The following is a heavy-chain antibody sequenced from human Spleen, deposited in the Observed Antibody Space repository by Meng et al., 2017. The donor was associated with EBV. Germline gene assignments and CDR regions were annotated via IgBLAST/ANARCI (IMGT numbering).Heavy chain of an antibody. CDR1: GFIFSDYY. V-gene: IGHV3-11*01. J-gene: IGHJ5*02. CDR2: ISSSGSII. D-gene: IGHD2-2*01. Sequence: VRGVGAGGGLVTSRGSLRLSCAASGFIFSDYYMSWIRRAPGKGLEWVSYISSSGSIIYYADSVKGRFTISRDNSKNSLYLQMNSLRADDTAVYYCARIPAWFDPWGQGTLVTVSS. CDR3: ARIPAWFDP.